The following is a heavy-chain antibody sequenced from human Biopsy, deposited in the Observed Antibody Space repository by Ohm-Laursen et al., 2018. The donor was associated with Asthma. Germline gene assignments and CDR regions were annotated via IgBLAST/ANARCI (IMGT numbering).Heavy chain of an antibody. D-gene: IGHD3-3*01. CDR2: ISYGGKT. V-gene: IGHV4-39*01. CDR3: ARRITIFGVVQKDHGMDA. J-gene: IGHJ6*02. Sequence: SETLSLTCTVSGGSMTPTSHYWDWIRQAPGKGLEWIGYISYGGKTSYNPSLKNRVTIPRDTSKNQFSLRLTSVTAADTAVYFCARRITIFGVVQKDHGMDAWGQGTTVTVSS. CDR1: GGSMTPTSHY.